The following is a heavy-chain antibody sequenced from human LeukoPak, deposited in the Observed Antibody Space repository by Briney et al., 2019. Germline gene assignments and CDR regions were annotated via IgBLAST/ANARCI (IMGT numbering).Heavy chain of an antibody. CDR2: IYTSGST. CDR1: GGSISSYY. CDR3: ARETYCGGDCYWIDC. Sequence: SETLSLTCTVSGGSISSYYWSWIRQPAGKGLEWVGRIYTSGSTNYNPSLKSRVTMSVDTSKNQFSLKLSSVTAADTAVYYCARETYCGGDCYWIDCWGQGTLVTVSS. D-gene: IGHD2-21*02. J-gene: IGHJ4*02. V-gene: IGHV4-4*07.